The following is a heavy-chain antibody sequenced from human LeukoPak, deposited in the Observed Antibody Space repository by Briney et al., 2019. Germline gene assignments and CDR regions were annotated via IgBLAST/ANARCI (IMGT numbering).Heavy chain of an antibody. Sequence: PGGSLRLSCAASGFTFSSYEMNWVRQAPGKGLEWVSYISSSGSTIYYADSVKGRFTISRDNAKNSLYLQMNSLRAEDTAVYYCATTASRLTDYYYMDVWGKGTTVTVSS. CDR1: GFTFSSYE. CDR2: ISSSGSTI. V-gene: IGHV3-48*03. J-gene: IGHJ6*03. CDR3: ATTASRLTDYYYMDV. D-gene: IGHD1-26*01.